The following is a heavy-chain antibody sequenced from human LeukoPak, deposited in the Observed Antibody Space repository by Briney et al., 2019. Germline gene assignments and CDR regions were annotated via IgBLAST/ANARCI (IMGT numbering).Heavy chain of an antibody. Sequence: GGSLRLSCAASGFTFSRYWMSWVRQAPGKGLEWVADINQAGSEKFYVDSVKGRFTISRDNAKISLYLQMNSLRAEDTAVYYCARVTPGGVGSFDYWGQGTLVTASS. J-gene: IGHJ4*02. CDR2: INQAGSEK. V-gene: IGHV3-7*01. D-gene: IGHD3-10*01. CDR3: ARVTPGGVGSFDY. CDR1: GFTFSRYW.